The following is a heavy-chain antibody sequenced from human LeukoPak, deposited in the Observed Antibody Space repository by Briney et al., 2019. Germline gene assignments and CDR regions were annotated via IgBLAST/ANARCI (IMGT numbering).Heavy chain of an antibody. CDR3: ARTLWFGELWFDY. CDR1: GFTFSSYE. CDR2: ISSSGSTI. D-gene: IGHD3-10*01. Sequence: GGSLRLSCAASGFTFSSYEMNWVRQAPGKGLEWVSYISSSGSTIYYADSVKGRFTISRDNAKNSLYMQMNSLRAEDTGVYYCARTLWFGELWFDYWGQGTLVTVSS. J-gene: IGHJ4*02. V-gene: IGHV3-48*03.